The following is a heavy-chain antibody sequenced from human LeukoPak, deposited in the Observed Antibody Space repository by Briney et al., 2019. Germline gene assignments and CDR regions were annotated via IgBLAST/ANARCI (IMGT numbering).Heavy chain of an antibody. CDR3: ATTLGSGWKFDY. J-gene: IGHJ4*02. V-gene: IGHV3-30*03. CDR2: ISYDGSNK. CDR1: GFTFSSYG. Sequence: GGSLRLSCAASGFTFSSYGMHWVRQAPGKGLEWVAVISYDGSNKYADSVKGRFTISRDNSKNTLFLQMNSLRPDDTAVYYCATTLGSGWKFDYWGQGILVTVSS. D-gene: IGHD6-19*01.